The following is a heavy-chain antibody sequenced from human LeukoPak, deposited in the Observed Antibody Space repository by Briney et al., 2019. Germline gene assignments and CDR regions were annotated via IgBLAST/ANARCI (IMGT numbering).Heavy chain of an antibody. CDR1: GFTFSSYA. CDR2: ISGSGGST. J-gene: IGHJ4*02. Sequence: GSLRLSCAASGFTFSSYAMSWVRQAPGKGLEWVSAISGSGGSTYYADSVKGRFTISRDNSKNTLYLQMNSLRAEDTAVYYCAKEQDYGILTGYYGSFDYWGQGTLVTVSS. V-gene: IGHV3-23*01. D-gene: IGHD3-9*01. CDR3: AKEQDYGILTGYYGSFDY.